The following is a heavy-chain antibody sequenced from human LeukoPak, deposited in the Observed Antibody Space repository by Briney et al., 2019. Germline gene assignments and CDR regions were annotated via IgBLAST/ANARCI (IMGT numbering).Heavy chain of an antibody. CDR3: ARDDCGDTCYPGGY. V-gene: IGHV1-3*01. CDR1: GYTFTSYG. CDR2: INAGNGDT. J-gene: IGHJ4*02. Sequence: ASVKVSCKASGYTFTSYGFSWVRQAPGQGLEWMGWINAGNGDTKYSQNFQGRVTITRDTSASTAYMELSSLTSEDTALYYCARDDCGDTCYPGGYWGQGTLVTVSS. D-gene: IGHD2-21*01.